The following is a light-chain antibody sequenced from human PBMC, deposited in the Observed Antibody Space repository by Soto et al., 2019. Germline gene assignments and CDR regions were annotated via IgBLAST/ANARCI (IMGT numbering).Light chain of an antibody. J-gene: IGKJ1*01. Sequence: EIVMTQSPGTVSLSPGERATLSCRASLSVITNLAWYQQKPGQAPRLLIYGASTRATGISARFSGSGSGTEFSLTISSLQSEDFAVYYCQQYNIWPRTFGQGTKVDIK. CDR3: QQYNIWPRT. V-gene: IGKV3-15*01. CDR1: LSVITN. CDR2: GAS.